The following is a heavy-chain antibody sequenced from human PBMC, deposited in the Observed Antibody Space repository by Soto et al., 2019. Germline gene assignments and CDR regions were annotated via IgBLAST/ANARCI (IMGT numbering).Heavy chain of an antibody. CDR3: ATKARVTNYLYYGMDV. V-gene: IGHV3-48*03. Sequence: GGSLRLSCAASGSTFSSSEMHWVRQAPGKGLEWVSYISKSSSVIYYADSVKGRFTISRDNAKNTLFLHMGRLRAEDTAMYYCATKARVTNYLYYGMDVWGLGTTVTVSS. J-gene: IGHJ6*02. CDR1: GSTFSSSE. D-gene: IGHD2-21*02. CDR2: ISKSSSVI.